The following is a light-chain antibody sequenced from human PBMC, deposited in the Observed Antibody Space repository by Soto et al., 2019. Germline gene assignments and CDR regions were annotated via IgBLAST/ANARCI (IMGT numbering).Light chain of an antibody. CDR3: QQYNTLTWT. J-gene: IGKJ1*01. CDR2: KAS. Sequence: DIQITQTPPTLSSSLVGRVTITCRASQSISSWLAWYQQKPGKAPKLLIYKASSLESGVPSRFSGSGSGTEFTLTISSLQPDDFATYYCQQYNTLTWTFGQGAKVDI. V-gene: IGKV1-5*03. CDR1: QSISSW.